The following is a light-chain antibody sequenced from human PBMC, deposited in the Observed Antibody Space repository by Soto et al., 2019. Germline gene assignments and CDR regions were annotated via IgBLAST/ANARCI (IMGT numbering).Light chain of an antibody. Sequence: EIVLTQSPGTLSLSPGERATLSCRASQSVSSSYLAWYQQKPGQAPRLLIYGASSRATGIPDRFSGSGSGTDFTVTISRLEPEDFAVYYCQQYRSSPTWTFGQGTKVEIK. CDR2: GAS. CDR3: QQYRSSPTWT. CDR1: QSVSSSY. V-gene: IGKV3-20*01. J-gene: IGKJ1*01.